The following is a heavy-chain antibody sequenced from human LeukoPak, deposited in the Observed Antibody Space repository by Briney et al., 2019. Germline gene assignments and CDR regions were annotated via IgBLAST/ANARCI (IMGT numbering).Heavy chain of an antibody. Sequence: SVKVSCKASGYTFTSSDINWVRQATGQGLEWMGGIIPIFGTANYAQKFQGRVTITADESTSTAYMELSSLRSEDTAVYYCARADGYNSFDYWGQGTLVTVSS. CDR2: IIPIFGTA. CDR3: ARADGYNSFDY. J-gene: IGHJ4*02. V-gene: IGHV1-69*13. D-gene: IGHD5-24*01. CDR1: GYTFTSSD.